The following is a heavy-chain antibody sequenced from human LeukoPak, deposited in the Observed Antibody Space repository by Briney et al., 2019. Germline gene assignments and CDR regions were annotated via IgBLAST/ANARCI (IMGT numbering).Heavy chain of an antibody. CDR2: INLSGST. J-gene: IGHJ4*02. D-gene: IGHD2-2*01. V-gene: IGHV4-34*01. CDR1: GGSFSGYY. Sequence: SETLSLTCAVYGGSFSGYYWSWIRQPPGKGLEWIGEINLSGSTNYNPSLKSRVTISVDTSKNQFSLKLSSVTAADTAVYYCARADCSSTSCYGRLIDYWGQGTLVTVSS. CDR3: ARADCSSTSCYGRLIDY.